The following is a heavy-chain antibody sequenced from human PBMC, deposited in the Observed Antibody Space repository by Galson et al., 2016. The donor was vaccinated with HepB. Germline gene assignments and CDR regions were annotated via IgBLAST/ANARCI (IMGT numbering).Heavy chain of an antibody. J-gene: IGHJ4*02. CDR2: IWYDGTNK. D-gene: IGHD6-19*01. CDR1: GFTFSRYG. V-gene: IGHV3-33*01. CDR3: AREGPNIAVAALDY. Sequence: SLRLSCAASGFTFSRYGMHWVRQAPGEGLESVAFIWYDGTNKFYADSVKGRFTISRDNSKNTIYLQLNSLRAEDTAVYYCAREGPNIAVAALDYWGQGTLVTVSS.